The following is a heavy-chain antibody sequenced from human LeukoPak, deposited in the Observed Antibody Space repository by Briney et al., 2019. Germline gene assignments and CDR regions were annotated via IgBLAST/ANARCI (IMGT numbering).Heavy chain of an antibody. Sequence: ASVKVSCKTSGYTFTDYNMHWVRQAPGQGLEWMGWINPNSGGTNYAQKFQGRVTMTRDTSISTAYMELSRLRSDDTAVYYCARGIAAAGDFDYWGQGTLVTVSS. CDR3: ARGIAAAGDFDY. D-gene: IGHD6-13*01. J-gene: IGHJ4*02. CDR1: GYTFTDYN. CDR2: INPNSGGT. V-gene: IGHV1-2*02.